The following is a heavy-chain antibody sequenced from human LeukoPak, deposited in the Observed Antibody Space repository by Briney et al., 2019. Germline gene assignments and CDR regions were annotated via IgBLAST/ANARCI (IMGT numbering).Heavy chain of an antibody. Sequence: GASVKVSCKAFGYTFTSNYMHWVRQAPGQGLEWMGGIIPIFGTANYAQKFQGRVTITADKSTSTAYMELSSLRSEDTAVYYCARGLPTLSSGWPYWGQGTLVTVSS. CDR3: ARGLPTLSSGWPY. J-gene: IGHJ4*02. V-gene: IGHV1-69*06. CDR1: GYTFTSNY. CDR2: IIPIFGTA. D-gene: IGHD6-19*01.